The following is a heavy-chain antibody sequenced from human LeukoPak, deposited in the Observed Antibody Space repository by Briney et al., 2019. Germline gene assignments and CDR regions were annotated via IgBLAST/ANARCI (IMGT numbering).Heavy chain of an antibody. CDR3: ARWAVSADYYYYYMDV. Sequence: PGGSLRLSCAASGFTFSSYAMHWVRQAPGKGLEWVAVISYDGSNKYYADSVKGRFTISRDNSKNTLYLQMNSLRAEDTAVYYCARWAVSADYYYYYMDVWGKGTTVTVSS. CDR2: ISYDGSNK. J-gene: IGHJ6*03. V-gene: IGHV3-30*01. CDR1: GFTFSSYA. D-gene: IGHD4-23*01.